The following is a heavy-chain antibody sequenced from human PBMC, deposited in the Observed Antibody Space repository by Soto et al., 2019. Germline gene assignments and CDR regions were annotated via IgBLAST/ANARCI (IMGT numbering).Heavy chain of an antibody. CDR2: ISGSGGST. CDR3: AKGVGSGWNAYFDY. D-gene: IGHD6-19*01. Sequence: GGSLRLSCAASGFTFSSYAMSWVRQAPGKGLEWVSAISGSGGSTYYADSVKGRFTISRDNSKNTLYLQMNNLRAEDTAVYYCAKGVGSGWNAYFDYWGQGTLVTVSS. CDR1: GFTFSSYA. V-gene: IGHV3-23*01. J-gene: IGHJ4*02.